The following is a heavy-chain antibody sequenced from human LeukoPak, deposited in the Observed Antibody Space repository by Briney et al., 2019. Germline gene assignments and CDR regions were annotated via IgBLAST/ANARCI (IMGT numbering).Heavy chain of an antibody. J-gene: IGHJ3*02. CDR3: VKDGSAASDAFDI. V-gene: IGHV3-64D*09. CDR2: ISSNGGST. Sequence: GGSLRLSCAASGFTFSSYAMHWVHQAPGKGLEYVSAISSNGGSTYYADSVKGRFTISRDNSKNTLYLQMSSLRAEDTAVYYCVKDGSAASDAFDIWGQGTMVTVSS. CDR1: GFTFSSYA. D-gene: IGHD2-2*01.